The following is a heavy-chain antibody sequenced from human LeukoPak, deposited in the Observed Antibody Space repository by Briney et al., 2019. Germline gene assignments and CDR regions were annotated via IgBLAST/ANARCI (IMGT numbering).Heavy chain of an antibody. CDR2: ISYSGST. D-gene: IGHD6-19*01. J-gene: IGHJ4*02. V-gene: IGHV4-59*01. CDR3: ARDGPQGVGWLDY. Sequence: PSETLSLTCNVFGTSISSYFWTWIRQPPGKGLEWIGYISYSGSTNYNPSLKSRVTISVDTSKTHFSLKLNSVTAADTAVYYCARDGPQGVGWLDYWGQGTLITVSS. CDR1: GTSISSYF.